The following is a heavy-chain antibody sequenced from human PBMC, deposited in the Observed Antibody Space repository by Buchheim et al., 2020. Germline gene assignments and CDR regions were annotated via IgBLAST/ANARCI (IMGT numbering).Heavy chain of an antibody. CDR1: GFSFSTKW. V-gene: IGHV3-7*01. J-gene: IGHJ4*02. CDR3: ARDEI. CDR2: IAPDGTEK. Sequence: EVQLVESGGGLVQPGGSLRLSCAASGFSFSTKWMSWVRQAPGRGLEWVANIAPDGTEKYYVDSVKGRFTISRDNTEDSLYLQMSGLRFEDTAVYHCARDEIWGQGTL.